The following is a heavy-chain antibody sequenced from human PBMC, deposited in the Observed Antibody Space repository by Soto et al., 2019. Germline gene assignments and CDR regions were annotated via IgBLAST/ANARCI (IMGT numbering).Heavy chain of an antibody. CDR3: ARGGSGSYIDY. D-gene: IGHD3-22*01. J-gene: IGHJ4*02. CDR2: ISGYDGNT. Sequence: HVQLVQSEPEVKKPGASGKVSCKASGYTFRSYGINWVRQAPGQGLEWMGWISGYDGNTNYAQMFQGRVTLTTDTSTTTAYMELRSLRSDDTAVYYCARGGSGSYIDYWGRGALVTVSS. CDR1: GYTFRSYG. V-gene: IGHV1-18*01.